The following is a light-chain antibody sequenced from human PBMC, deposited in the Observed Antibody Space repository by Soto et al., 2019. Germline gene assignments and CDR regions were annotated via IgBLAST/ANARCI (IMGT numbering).Light chain of an antibody. CDR3: SSYTSSSTVV. V-gene: IGLV2-14*01. Sequence: QSALTQPASVSGSPGQSITISCTGTSSDVGGYNFVSWYQQHPGKGPKLMIYEVSNRPSGVSSRFSGSKSGNTASLTISGLRAEDEADYYCSSYTSSSTVVFGGGTKLTVL. CDR1: SSDVGGYNF. J-gene: IGLJ2*01. CDR2: EVS.